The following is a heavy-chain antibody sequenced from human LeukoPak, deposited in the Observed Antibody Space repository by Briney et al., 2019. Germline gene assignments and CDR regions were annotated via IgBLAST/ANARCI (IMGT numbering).Heavy chain of an antibody. CDR3: AREQYDRNYFDY. CDR1: GFSFRSHA. D-gene: IGHD3-22*01. CDR2: ISYNSTNK. V-gene: IGHV3-30*01. J-gene: IGHJ4*02. Sequence: GRSRRLSSAASGFSFRSHAMHWLRLAPVKGLEWVAVISYNSTNKYYADSVKGRFTISRDNSKNTLYLQMNSLRAEDTAVYYCAREQYDRNYFDYWGQGTLVTVSP.